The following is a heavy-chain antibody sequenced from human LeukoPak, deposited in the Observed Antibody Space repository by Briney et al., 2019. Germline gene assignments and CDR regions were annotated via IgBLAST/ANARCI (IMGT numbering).Heavy chain of an antibody. Sequence: ASVKVSCKASGYTFTSYGISWVRQAPGQGLEWMGWISAYNGNTNYAQKLQGRVTMTTDTSTSTAYMELRSLRSDDTAVHYCARGSVRITMVRGVIRALGYWGQGTLVTVSS. CDR2: ISAYNGNT. D-gene: IGHD3-10*01. V-gene: IGHV1-18*04. CDR1: GYTFTSYG. J-gene: IGHJ4*02. CDR3: ARGSVRITMVRGVIRALGY.